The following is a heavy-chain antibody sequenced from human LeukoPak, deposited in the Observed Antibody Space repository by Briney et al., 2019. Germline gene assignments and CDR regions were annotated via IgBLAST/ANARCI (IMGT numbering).Heavy chain of an antibody. D-gene: IGHD3-22*01. Sequence: GGSLRLSCAPSGFTLRSYEVNWVRQAPGKGLEWVSSISSSGSTKYYADSLKGRFTISRDNARNSLYLQMNSLRAEDTAVYYCHYDSSGHDAFDIWGQGTMVTVSS. J-gene: IGHJ3*02. CDR1: GFTLRSYE. CDR2: ISSSGSTK. CDR3: HYDSSGHDAFDI. V-gene: IGHV3-48*03.